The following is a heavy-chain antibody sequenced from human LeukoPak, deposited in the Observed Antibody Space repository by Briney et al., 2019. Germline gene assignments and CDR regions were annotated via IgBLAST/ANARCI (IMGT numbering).Heavy chain of an antibody. D-gene: IGHD3-3*02. Sequence: PGGSLRLSCAASGFTFSSYAMNWVRQAPGKGPEWVSSISSSSSHIYYADSVKGRFTISRDNAKNSLYLQMDSLRAEDTAVYYCARALAHWGQGTLVTVSP. J-gene: IGHJ4*02. CDR3: ARALAH. V-gene: IGHV3-21*01. CDR2: ISSSSSHI. CDR1: GFTFSSYA.